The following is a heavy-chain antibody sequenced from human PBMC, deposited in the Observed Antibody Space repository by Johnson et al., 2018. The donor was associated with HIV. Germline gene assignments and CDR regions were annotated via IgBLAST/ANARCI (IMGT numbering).Heavy chain of an antibody. Sequence: VQLVESGGGLVQPGGSLRLSCAASVFTFSNYWMNWVRQAPGQGLEWVANIKQDGSDKFYVDSVKGRFTISRDNSKNTLYLQMNRLRAEDTAVYYCARVRVGAFDIWGQGTMVTVSS. CDR1: VFTFSNYW. CDR3: ARVRVGAFDI. V-gene: IGHV3-7*01. D-gene: IGHD1-26*01. CDR2: IKQDGSDK. J-gene: IGHJ3*02.